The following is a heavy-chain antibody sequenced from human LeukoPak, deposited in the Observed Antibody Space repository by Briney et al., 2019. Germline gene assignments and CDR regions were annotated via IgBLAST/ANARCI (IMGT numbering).Heavy chain of an antibody. V-gene: IGHV4-30-2*01. CDR3: ARVGLYSSTAGGFDY. Sequence: PSQTLSLTCTVSGGSISSGGYYWSWIRQPPGKGLEWIGYIYHSGSTYYNPSLKSRVTISVDRSKNQFSLKLSSVTAADTAVYYCARVGLYSSTAGGFDYWGQGTLVTVSS. CDR1: GGSISSGGYY. CDR2: IYHSGST. D-gene: IGHD6-13*01. J-gene: IGHJ4*02.